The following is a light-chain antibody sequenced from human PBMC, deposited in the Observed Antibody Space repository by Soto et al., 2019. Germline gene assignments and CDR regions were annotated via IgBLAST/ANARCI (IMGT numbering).Light chain of an antibody. V-gene: IGLV2-14*01. Sequence: QSVLTQPASVSGSPGQSITISCTGTNSDVGGYNYVSWYQQHPGKAPKLLIYEVSNRPSGVSNRFSASKSGDTAALTISGLQTEDEADYYCSSFTRSSTWLFGGGTKATVL. CDR1: NSDVGGYNY. CDR3: SSFTRSSTWL. J-gene: IGLJ3*02. CDR2: EVS.